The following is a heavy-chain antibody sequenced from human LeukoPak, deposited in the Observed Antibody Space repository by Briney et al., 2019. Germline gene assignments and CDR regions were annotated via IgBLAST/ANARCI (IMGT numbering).Heavy chain of an antibody. Sequence: PGGSLRLSCAASGFTFSSYSMNWVRQAPGKGLEWVSSISSSSSYIYYADSVKGRFTISRDNAKNSLYLQMNSLRAEDTAVYYCAGTDIVVVPAAHEPELAEYFQHWGQGTLVTVSS. CDR1: GFTFSSYS. CDR2: ISSSSSYI. V-gene: IGHV3-21*01. D-gene: IGHD2-2*01. J-gene: IGHJ1*01. CDR3: AGTDIVVVPAAHEPELAEYFQH.